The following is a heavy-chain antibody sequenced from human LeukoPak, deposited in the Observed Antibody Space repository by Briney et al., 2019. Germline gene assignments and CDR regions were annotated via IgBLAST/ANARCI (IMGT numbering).Heavy chain of an antibody. CDR1: GFSFSNYE. CDR3: AKDRGNWNYLCAFDI. V-gene: IGHV3-48*03. CDR2: MSSSGSMT. J-gene: IGHJ3*02. Sequence: GGSLRLSCAASGFSFSNYEMNWVRQTPGKGLEWVSYMSSSGSMTWYADSVKGRFTISRDNAKRSLYLQMNSLRVEDTAVYYCAKDRGNWNYLCAFDIWGQGTMVTVSS. D-gene: IGHD1-7*01.